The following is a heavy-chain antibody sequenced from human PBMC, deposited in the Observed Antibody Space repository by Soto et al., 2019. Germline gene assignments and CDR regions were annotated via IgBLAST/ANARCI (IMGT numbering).Heavy chain of an antibody. CDR3: ARVRHERYFGRMDV. J-gene: IGHJ6*02. CDR2: INPNSGGT. CDR1: GYTFTGYY. D-gene: IGHD1-1*01. V-gene: IGHV1-2*02. Sequence: ASVKVSCKASGYTFTGYYMHWVRRAPGQGLEWMGWINPNSGGTNYAQKFQGRFTISRDNAKNSLYLQMNSLRAEDTAVYYCARVRHERYFGRMDVWGQGTTVTVSS.